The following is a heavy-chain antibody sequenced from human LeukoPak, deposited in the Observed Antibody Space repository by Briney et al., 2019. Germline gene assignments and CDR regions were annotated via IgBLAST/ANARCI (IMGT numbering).Heavy chain of an antibody. CDR1: GFTFSSYA. Sequence: GGSVRLSCAACGFTFSSYAMMWVRQAPGKGRVGVSAISGSGASTYYADPVKGRFTISRDNSKNSLDLQMTRLRAEDTAVYYCAREFQWLVPYDDFDIWGQGTMVTVSS. CDR3: AREFQWLVPYDDFDI. J-gene: IGHJ3*02. D-gene: IGHD6-19*01. CDR2: ISGSGAST. V-gene: IGHV3-23*01.